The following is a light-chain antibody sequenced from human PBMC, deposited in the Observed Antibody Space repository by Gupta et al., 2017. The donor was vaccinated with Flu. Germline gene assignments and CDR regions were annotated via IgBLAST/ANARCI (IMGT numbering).Light chain of an antibody. Sequence: QSVLTQPPSASGTPGQRVIISCSGSSSNIGSNTVHWYQQLPGTAPKLLIYSTNQRPSGVPDRFSGSKSGTSASLAVSGLQSEDEADYYCAGWDDSLKGWLFGGGTKLTVL. J-gene: IGLJ3*02. CDR2: STN. V-gene: IGLV1-44*01. CDR3: AGWDDSLKGWL. CDR1: SSNIGSNT.